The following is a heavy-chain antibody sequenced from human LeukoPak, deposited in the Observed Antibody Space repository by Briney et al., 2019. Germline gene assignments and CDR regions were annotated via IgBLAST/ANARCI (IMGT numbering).Heavy chain of an antibody. CDR2: IKHDGSEK. D-gene: IGHD4-23*01. V-gene: IGHV3-7*01. CDR3: AVNSNSGTYPT. Sequence: PGGSLRLSCAASGFTFSSYWMSWVRQAPGKGLEWVANIKHDGSEKTYVDSVKGRFTISRDNAKNSLYMQMNSLRGEDTAVYYCAVNSNSGTYPTWGQGTLVTVSS. CDR1: GFTFSSYW. J-gene: IGHJ5*02.